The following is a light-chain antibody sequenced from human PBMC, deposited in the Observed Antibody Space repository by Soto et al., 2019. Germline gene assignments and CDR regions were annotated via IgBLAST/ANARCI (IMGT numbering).Light chain of an antibody. J-gene: IGKJ1*01. CDR3: QLSYSTPLT. CDR2: AAS. Sequence: DIQMTQSPSSLSASVGDRVTITCRASQSISSYLTRYQQKPGKAPKLLIYAASSVQSGVPSMFSRSGSEPDFTGTISSLQPEDFGTYYCQLSYSTPLTFGQRTKGEVK. CDR1: QSISSY. V-gene: IGKV1-39*01.